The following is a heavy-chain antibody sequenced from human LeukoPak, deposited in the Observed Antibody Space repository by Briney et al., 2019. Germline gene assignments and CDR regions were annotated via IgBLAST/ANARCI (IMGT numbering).Heavy chain of an antibody. CDR1: GRSHIIQH. J-gene: IGHJ4*02. CDR3: ARYPVGNYLDY. Sequence: SDPVSLMCTLCGRSHIIQHGMCPRQPRGKAGVWFGHIYYTGTTKYKPSLKSRVTISIDPSKSQFSPKLNSVTAADTAVYYCARYPVGNYLDYWGQGTPVTVSS. D-gene: IGHD4-11*01. CDR2: IYYTGTT. V-gene: IGHV4-59*08.